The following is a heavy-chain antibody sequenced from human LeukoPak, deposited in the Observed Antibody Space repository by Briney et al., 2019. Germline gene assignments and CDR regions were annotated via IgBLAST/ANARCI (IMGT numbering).Heavy chain of an antibody. CDR2: IKQDGSEK. Sequence: GGSLRLSCAASGFTFSSYWMSWVRQAPGKGLEWVANIKQDGSEKYYVDSVKGRFTISRDNAKNSLYLQMNSLRAEDTAVYYCARAGHTYYYDSSGYLDYWGQGTLVTVSS. CDR1: GFTFSSYW. J-gene: IGHJ4*02. CDR3: ARAGHTYYYDSSGYLDY. D-gene: IGHD3-22*01. V-gene: IGHV3-7*01.